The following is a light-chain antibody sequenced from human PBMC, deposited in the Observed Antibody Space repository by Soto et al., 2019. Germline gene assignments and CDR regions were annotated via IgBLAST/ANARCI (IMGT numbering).Light chain of an antibody. V-gene: IGKV3-11*01. J-gene: IGKJ1*01. CDR1: QSVTNS. CDR3: QQRMT. Sequence: EIVLTQSPATLSLSPGERATLSCRASQSVTNSLAWYQQQPGQAPRLLIYHASNRATGVPARFSGSGSGTDFTLTISSLEPADFAVYYCQQRMTFGQGTKVEIK. CDR2: HAS.